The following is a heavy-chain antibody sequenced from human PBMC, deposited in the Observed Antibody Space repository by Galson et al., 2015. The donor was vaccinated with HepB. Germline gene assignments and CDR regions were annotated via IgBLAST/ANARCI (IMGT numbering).Heavy chain of an antibody. Sequence: SVKVSCKASGYTFTAYSMHWVRQAPGQGLEWMGRINPNSGGTNYAQKFQGRVTMTRDTSISTAYMELCRLRSDDSAVYYGARSLVTVTTGDWFDPWGQGTLVTVSS. D-gene: IGHD4-17*01. J-gene: IGHJ5*02. CDR1: GYTFTAYS. CDR3: ARSLVTVTTGDWFDP. V-gene: IGHV1-2*06. CDR2: INPNSGGT.